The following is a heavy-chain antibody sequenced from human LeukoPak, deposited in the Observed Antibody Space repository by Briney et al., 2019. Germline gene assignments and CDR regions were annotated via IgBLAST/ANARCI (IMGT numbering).Heavy chain of an antibody. Sequence: ASVKVSCKASGYTFTTYYMHWVRQAPGQGLEWMGWINPNSGGTNYAQKFQGRVTMTRDTSISTAYMELSRLRSDDTAVYYCASSFSGSYSPSFDYWGQGTLVTVSS. D-gene: IGHD1-26*01. CDR3: ASSFSGSYSPSFDY. CDR1: GYTFTTYY. J-gene: IGHJ4*02. CDR2: INPNSGGT. V-gene: IGHV1-2*02.